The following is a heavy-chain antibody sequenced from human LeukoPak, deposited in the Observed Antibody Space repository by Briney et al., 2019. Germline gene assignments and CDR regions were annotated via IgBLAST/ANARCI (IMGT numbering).Heavy chain of an antibody. D-gene: IGHD4-23*01. Sequence: SETLSLTCTVSGGSVSSGSYYWSWIRQPPGKGLEWIGYIYYSGSTNYNPSLKSRVTISVDTSNNQFSLKPSSVTAVDTAVYYFARELHYGGNSVSAFDIWGQGTMVTVSS. V-gene: IGHV4-61*01. CDR1: GGSVSSGSYY. CDR3: ARELHYGGNSVSAFDI. J-gene: IGHJ3*02. CDR2: IYYSGST.